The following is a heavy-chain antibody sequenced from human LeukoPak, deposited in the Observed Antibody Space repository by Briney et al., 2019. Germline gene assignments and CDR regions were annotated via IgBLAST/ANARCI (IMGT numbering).Heavy chain of an antibody. V-gene: IGHV4-34*01. Sequence: SETLSLTCAVYGGSFSGYYWSWIRQPPGKGLEWIGEIHHSGSTNYNPSLKSRVTISVDPSKNQFSLKLSSVTAADTAVYYCARARPTYYDFWSGYKGQGMDVWGQGTTVTVSS. CDR1: GGSFSGYY. CDR3: ARARPTYYDFWSGYKGQGMDV. J-gene: IGHJ6*02. D-gene: IGHD3-3*01. CDR2: IHHSGST.